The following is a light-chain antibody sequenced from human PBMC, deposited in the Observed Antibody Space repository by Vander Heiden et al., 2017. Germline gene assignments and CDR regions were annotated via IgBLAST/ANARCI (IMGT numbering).Light chain of an antibody. CDR3: QQYVNLPRT. CDR1: QDITNY. J-gene: IGKJ4*01. Sequence: DSPMPQSPSPLSASVGDRVTITCQASQDITNYVNWYQHRPGEAPKLLMYDVSKLEIGVPSRFGGSGSGTDFTFTISGLQPEDFATYYCQQYVNLPRTFGGGTKMEIK. V-gene: IGKV1-33*01. CDR2: DVS.